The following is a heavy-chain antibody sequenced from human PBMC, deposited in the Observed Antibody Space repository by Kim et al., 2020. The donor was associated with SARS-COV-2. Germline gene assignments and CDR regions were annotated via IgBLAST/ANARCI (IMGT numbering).Heavy chain of an antibody. J-gene: IGHJ4*02. D-gene: IGHD3-10*01. CDR2: SYT. V-gene: IGHV5-10-1*01. CDR3: ARFDGSIPY. Sequence: SYTNYSPSFQGHVTISADKSISTAYLQWSSLKASDTAMYYCARFDGSIPYWGQGTLVTVSS.